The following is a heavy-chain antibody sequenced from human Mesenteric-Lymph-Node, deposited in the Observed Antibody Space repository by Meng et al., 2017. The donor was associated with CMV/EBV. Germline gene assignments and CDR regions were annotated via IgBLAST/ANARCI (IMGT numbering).Heavy chain of an antibody. V-gene: IGHV3-15*01. CDR2: IKSEVDGGTI. CDR1: GFTLSNAW. Sequence: GESLKISCAASGFTLSNAWMSWVRQAPGKGLEWVARIKSEVDGGTIDYATPVEGRFTISRDDFKNTLYLQMNSLKIEDTGVYYCTTDHLIRGQGTLVTVSS. J-gene: IGHJ4*02. CDR3: TTDHLI. D-gene: IGHD3-22*01.